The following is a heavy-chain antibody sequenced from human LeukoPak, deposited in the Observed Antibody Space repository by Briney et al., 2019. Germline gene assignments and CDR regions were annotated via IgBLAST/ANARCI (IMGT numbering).Heavy chain of an antibody. CDR1: GFTFSIYN. CDR2: IYGHSAII. V-gene: IGHV3-48*01. Sequence: GGSLRLSCAASGFTFSIYNMNWVRQAPGKGLEWVSHIYGHSAIIYYADSVKGRFTVSRDNAKNSLYLQVNSLRAEDTAVYYCARSPMIRGVITHFDSWGQGTLVTVSS. D-gene: IGHD3-10*01. CDR3: ARSPMIRGVITHFDS. J-gene: IGHJ5*01.